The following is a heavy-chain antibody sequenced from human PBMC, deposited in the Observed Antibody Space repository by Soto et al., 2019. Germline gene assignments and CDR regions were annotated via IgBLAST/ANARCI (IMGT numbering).Heavy chain of an antibody. CDR1: GYTFTSYD. V-gene: IGHV1-8*01. CDR2: MNPNGGNT. Sequence: QVQLVQSGAEVKKPGASVKVSCKASGYTFTSYDINWVRQATGQGLEWMGWMNPNGGNTGYAQKFQGRVTMTRNTSISTAYMELSSLRSEDTAVYYCARGRFTMVRGVMGWFDPWGQGTLVTVSS. J-gene: IGHJ5*02. CDR3: ARGRFTMVRGVMGWFDP. D-gene: IGHD3-10*01.